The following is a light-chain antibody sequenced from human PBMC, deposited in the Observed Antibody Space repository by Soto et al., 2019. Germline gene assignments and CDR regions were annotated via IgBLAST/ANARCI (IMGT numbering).Light chain of an antibody. Sequence: QSALTQPASVSGSPGQSITISCTGTNSDIGDYKYISWYQHHPGRAPKLILYEVSDRPSGVSNRFSGSKSGNTASLTISGLQADDEADYYCSSHANSRVFGGGTKLTVL. CDR3: SSHANSRV. CDR2: EVS. J-gene: IGLJ3*02. V-gene: IGLV2-14*01. CDR1: NSDIGDYKY.